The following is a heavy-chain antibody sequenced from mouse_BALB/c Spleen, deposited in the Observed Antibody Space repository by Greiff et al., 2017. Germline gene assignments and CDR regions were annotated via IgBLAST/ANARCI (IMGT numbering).Heavy chain of an antibody. D-gene: IGHD2-4*01. J-gene: IGHJ4*01. CDR3: GRRYYDYDVGAMDY. CDR2: INPYNGDT. V-gene: IGHV1-37*01. Sequence: EVKLQQSGPELVEPGASVKISCKASGYSFTGYFMNWVKQSHGKSLEWIGRINPYNGDTFYNQKFKGKATLTVDKSSSTAHMELLSLTSEDSAVYYCGRRYYDYDVGAMDYWGQGTSVTVSS. CDR1: GYSFTGYF.